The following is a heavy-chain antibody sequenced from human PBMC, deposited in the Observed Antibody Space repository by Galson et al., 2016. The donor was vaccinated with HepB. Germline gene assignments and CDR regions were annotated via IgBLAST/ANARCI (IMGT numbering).Heavy chain of an antibody. D-gene: IGHD2/OR15-2a*01. CDR1: GFTFRTYS. V-gene: IGHV3-21*01. CDR3: TRRESLSLDY. J-gene: IGHJ4*02. CDR2: ISSNSRDT. Sequence: LRLSCAASGFTFRTYSMNWVRQAPGKGLEWVSSISSNSRDTDYADSVKGRFTISRDNAKNSLYLQMTSLRVEDTAIYYCTRRESLSLDYWGQGTLVTVSS.